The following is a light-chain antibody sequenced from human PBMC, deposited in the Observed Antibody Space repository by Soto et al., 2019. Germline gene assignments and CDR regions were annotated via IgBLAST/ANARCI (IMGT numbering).Light chain of an antibody. CDR1: SSNIGSNY. J-gene: IGLJ1*01. CDR3: AAWDDSLSGHNYV. Sequence: QSVLTQPPSASGTPGQRVTISCSGSSSNIGSNYVYWYQQLPGTAPKLLIYSNNQRPSGVPDRFSGSKSGTSASLAISGLRSEDKADYYCAAWDDSLSGHNYVFGTGTKVTVL. V-gene: IGLV1-47*02. CDR2: SNN.